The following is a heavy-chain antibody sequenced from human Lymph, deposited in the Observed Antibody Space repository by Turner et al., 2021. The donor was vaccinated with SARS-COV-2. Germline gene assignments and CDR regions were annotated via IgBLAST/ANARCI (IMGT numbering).Heavy chain of an antibody. Sequence: QVQLVQSGAEVKKPGSSVKVSCKASGGTFSSYAISWVRQAPGQGLEGMGGILPILRIATNAQKFQGRVTITADKSTSTAYMELSSLRSEDTAVFYCARVVGGFGELGYYYYYGMDVWGQGTTVTVSS. V-gene: IGHV1-69*10. J-gene: IGHJ6*02. CDR1: GGTFSSYA. D-gene: IGHD3-10*01. CDR2: ILPILRIA. CDR3: ARVVGGFGELGYYYYYGMDV.